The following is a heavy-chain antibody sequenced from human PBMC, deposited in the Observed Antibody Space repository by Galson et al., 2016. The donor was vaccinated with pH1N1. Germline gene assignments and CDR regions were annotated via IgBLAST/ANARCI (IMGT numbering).Heavy chain of an antibody. CDR2: SKSKTDGGTT. J-gene: IGHJ6*02. CDR1: GFTFSNAR. D-gene: IGHD3-10*01. Sequence: SLRLSCAASGFTFSNARMNWVRQAPGKGLEWVGRSKSKTDGGTTDYAAPVKGRFTVSRDDSKNTLYLEMNSLKTEDTAVYYCATEYYLASGTDPLVGYYDMDVWGQGTTVTVSS. V-gene: IGHV3-15*01. CDR3: ATEYYLASGTDPLVGYYDMDV.